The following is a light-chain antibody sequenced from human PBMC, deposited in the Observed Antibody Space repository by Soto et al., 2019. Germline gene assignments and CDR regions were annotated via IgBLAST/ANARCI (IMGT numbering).Light chain of an antibody. J-gene: IGKJ4*01. CDR3: QQYSTSPPT. Sequence: EIVLTQSRGTLSLSPGERATLSCRASQSVRSSHLAWYQQRPGQAPRLLIYGASSRATGIPDRFSGSGSGTDFTLTISRLEPEDFAVYYCQQYSTSPPTFGGGTKVEIK. CDR2: GAS. CDR1: QSVRSSH. V-gene: IGKV3-20*01.